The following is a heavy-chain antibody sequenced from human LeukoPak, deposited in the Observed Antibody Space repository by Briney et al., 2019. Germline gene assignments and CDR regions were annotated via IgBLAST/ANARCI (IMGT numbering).Heavy chain of an antibody. CDR2: ISSNGGST. V-gene: IGHV3-64*01. Sequence: PGGSLRLSCAASGFTFSSYAMHWVRQAPGKGLEYVSAISSNGGSTYYANSVKGRFTISRDNSKNTLYLQMNSLRAEDTAVYYCAKVLVTTGYWGQGTLVTVSS. D-gene: IGHD4-11*01. CDR1: GFTFSSYA. CDR3: AKVLVTTGY. J-gene: IGHJ4*02.